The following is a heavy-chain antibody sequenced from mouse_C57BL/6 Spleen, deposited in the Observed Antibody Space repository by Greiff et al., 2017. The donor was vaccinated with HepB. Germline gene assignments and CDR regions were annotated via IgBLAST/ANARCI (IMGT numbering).Heavy chain of an antibody. J-gene: IGHJ4*01. CDR3: ARRGDDYDGYYYAMDY. D-gene: IGHD2-4*01. V-gene: IGHV1-81*01. CDR2: IYPRSGNT. CDR1: GYTFTSYG. Sequence: VQLQESGAELARPGASVKLSCKASGYTFTSYGISWVKQRTGQGLEWIGEIYPRSGNTYYNEKFKGKATLTADKSSSTAYMELRSLTSEDSAVYFCARRGDDYDGYYYAMDYWGQGTSVTVSS.